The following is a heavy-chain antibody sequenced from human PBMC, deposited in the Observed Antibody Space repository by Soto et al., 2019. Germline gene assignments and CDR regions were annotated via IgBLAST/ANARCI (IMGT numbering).Heavy chain of an antibody. CDR1: GFTFSSYG. CDR3: ARSVGFGVVFVYYYGMDV. Sequence: LRLSCAASGFTFSSYGMHWVRQAPGKGLEWMAVIWYDGSNKYYADSVKGRFTISRDNSKNTLYLQMNSLRAEDTAVYYCARSVGFGVVFVYYYGMDVWGQGTTVTVSS. J-gene: IGHJ6*02. V-gene: IGHV3-33*01. CDR2: IWYDGSNK. D-gene: IGHD3-3*01.